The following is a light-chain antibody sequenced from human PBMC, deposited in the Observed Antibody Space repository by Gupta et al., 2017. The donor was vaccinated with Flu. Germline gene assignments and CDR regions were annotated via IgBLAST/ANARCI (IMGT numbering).Light chain of an antibody. CDR1: QRINNY. CDR3: QQSDNIPHT. V-gene: IGKV1-39*01. J-gene: IGKJ2*01. CDR2: AAS. Sequence: PSSLSASVGDRVTITCRASQRINNYLNWYQRKPGKAPELLVYAASILQSGVPSRFSGSGSGTDFTLTISSLQPEDFATYYCQQSDNIPHTFGQGPKVEIK.